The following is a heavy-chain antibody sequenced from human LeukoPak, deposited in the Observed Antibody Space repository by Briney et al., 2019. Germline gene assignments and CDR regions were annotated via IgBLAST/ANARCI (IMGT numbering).Heavy chain of an antibody. CDR1: GYSISSGYY. CDR3: ARGLRVGATIFDY. Sequence: SETLSLTCTVSGYSISSGYYWGWIRQPPGEGLEGIGSIYHSGSTYYTPSLKRRVTISVDTTKHQFSMKLSSATAADTAVYYCARGLRVGATIFDYWGQGTLVTVSS. V-gene: IGHV4-38-2*02. CDR2: IYHSGST. D-gene: IGHD1-26*01. J-gene: IGHJ4*02.